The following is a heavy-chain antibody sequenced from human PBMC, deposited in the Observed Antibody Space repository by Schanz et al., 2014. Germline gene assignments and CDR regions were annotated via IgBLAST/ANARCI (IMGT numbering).Heavy chain of an antibody. CDR2: ISGSGGST. CDR3: LAPDYGMDV. J-gene: IGHJ6*02. V-gene: IGHV3-23*01. CDR1: GFTFSGYS. Sequence: EVQLLESGGGLVQPGGSLRLSCAASGFTFSGYSMNWVRQAPGKGLEWVSAISGSGGSTYYADSVKGRFTISRDNSKNTLYLQMNSLRAEDTAVYYCLAPDYGMDVWGQGTTVTVSS.